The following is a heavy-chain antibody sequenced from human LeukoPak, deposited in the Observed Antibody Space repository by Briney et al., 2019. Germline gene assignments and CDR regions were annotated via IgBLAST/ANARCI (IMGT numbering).Heavy chain of an antibody. Sequence: SETLSLTCTVSGGSISGSGYYWVWIRQPPGKGLEWIATIYYTGGTYYNPSLKSRVTISVDTSKNQFSLRLTSVTAADTAVYYCARTRYYYNSRSYGAPYYFDYWGQGTLVTVSS. D-gene: IGHD3-10*01. V-gene: IGHV4-39*01. CDR3: ARTRYYYNSRSYGAPYYFDY. CDR1: GGSISGSGYY. CDR2: IYYTGGT. J-gene: IGHJ4*02.